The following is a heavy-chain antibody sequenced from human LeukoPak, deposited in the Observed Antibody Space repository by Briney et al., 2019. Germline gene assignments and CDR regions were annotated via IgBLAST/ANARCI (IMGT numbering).Heavy chain of an antibody. CDR2: ISGSSSPI. CDR3: ARSSGYPYFDY. D-gene: IGHD3-22*01. V-gene: IGHV3-48*01. CDR1: GFTFSSYS. Sequence: GGSLRLSCAASGFTFSSYSVSWVRQAPGKGLEWLSYISGSSSPIYYADSVKGRFTISRDNAKNSLYLQMNSLRVEDTAVCYCARSSGYPYFDYWGQGTLVTVSS. J-gene: IGHJ4*02.